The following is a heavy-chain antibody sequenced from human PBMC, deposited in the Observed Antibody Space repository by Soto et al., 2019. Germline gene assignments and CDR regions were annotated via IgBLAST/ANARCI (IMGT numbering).Heavy chain of an antibody. CDR1: GFTFSDYY. Sequence: PGGSLRLSCAASGFTFSDYYMSWIRQAPGKGLEWVSYISSSSSYANYADSVKGRFTISRDNAKNSLYLQMNSLRAEDTAVYYCAAIAAAGRYFDLWGRGTLVTVSS. D-gene: IGHD6-13*01. J-gene: IGHJ2*01. CDR3: AAIAAAGRYFDL. CDR2: ISSSSSYA. V-gene: IGHV3-11*06.